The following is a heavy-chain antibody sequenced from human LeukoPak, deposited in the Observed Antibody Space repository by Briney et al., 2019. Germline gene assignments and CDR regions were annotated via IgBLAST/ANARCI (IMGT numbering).Heavy chain of an antibody. J-gene: IGHJ4*02. Sequence: GGSLRLSCAPSGFTFSSYWMHWVRQAPGNGLVCVSRITSDGSSTSYADSVRGRFTISRDNAKNTVYLQMNSLRAEDTAVYYCARDLTGAVFDFWGQGTLVTVSS. V-gene: IGHV3-74*01. CDR3: ARDLTGAVFDF. CDR1: GFTFSSYW. CDR2: ITSDGSST. D-gene: IGHD1-26*01.